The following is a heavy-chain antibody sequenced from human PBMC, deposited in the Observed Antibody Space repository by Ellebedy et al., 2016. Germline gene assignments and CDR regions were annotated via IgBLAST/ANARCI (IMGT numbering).Heavy chain of an antibody. CDR3: TRDGSEWSRDV. J-gene: IGHJ4*02. CDR2: ISGDGGST. CDR1: GFTFRNFF. Sequence: GGSLRLSXATSGFTFRNFFMSWVRQTPGKGLEWVATISGDGGSTNFADSVKGRFTISRDNSKNTVYLQMNSLRVEDTAVYYCTRDGSEWSRDVWGQGTLVTVSS. V-gene: IGHV3-23*01. D-gene: IGHD3-3*01.